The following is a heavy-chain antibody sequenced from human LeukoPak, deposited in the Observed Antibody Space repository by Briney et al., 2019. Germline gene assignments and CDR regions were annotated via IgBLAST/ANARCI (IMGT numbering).Heavy chain of an antibody. CDR1: GFTFSDYA. V-gene: IGHV3-30*04. D-gene: IGHD2-2*01. CDR2: VSYDGSNI. Sequence: PGGSLRLSCAASGFTFSDYALHWVRQAPGKGLEWVAVVSYDGSNIYYADSVKGRFTISRDNSKNTLYLQMNSLGAEDTAVYYCARDPRAYCSSTSCYAFDYWGQGTLVTVSS. J-gene: IGHJ4*02. CDR3: ARDPRAYCSSTSCYAFDY.